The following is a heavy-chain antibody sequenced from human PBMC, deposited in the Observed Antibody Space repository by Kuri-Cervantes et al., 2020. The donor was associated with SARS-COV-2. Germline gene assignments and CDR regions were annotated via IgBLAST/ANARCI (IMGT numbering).Heavy chain of an antibody. D-gene: IGHD3-3*01. CDR1: GFSLSTSAMC. V-gene: IGHV2-70*01. CDR2: IDWDDDK. Sequence: SGPTLVKPTETLTLTCTVSGFSLSTSAMCVSWIRQPPGKALEWLALIDWDDDKYYRTSLKTRLTISKDTSKSQVVLTMTNMDPVDTATYYCARTYYDFWSGYYIDYWGQGTLVTVSS. CDR3: ARTYYDFWSGYYIDY. J-gene: IGHJ4*02.